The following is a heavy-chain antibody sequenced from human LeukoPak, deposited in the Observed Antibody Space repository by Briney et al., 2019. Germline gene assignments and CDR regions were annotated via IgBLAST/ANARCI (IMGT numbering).Heavy chain of an antibody. Sequence: SETLSLTCTVSGGSISSGDYYWSWIRQPPGKGLEWIGYIYYSGSTYYNPSLKRRVTISVATSKNQFSLKLSSVTAADTAVYYCARETYYDSSGYYIIDYWGQGTLVTVSS. CDR1: GGSISSGDYY. D-gene: IGHD3-22*01. J-gene: IGHJ4*02. CDR3: ARETYYDSSGYYIIDY. CDR2: IYYSGST. V-gene: IGHV4-30-4*08.